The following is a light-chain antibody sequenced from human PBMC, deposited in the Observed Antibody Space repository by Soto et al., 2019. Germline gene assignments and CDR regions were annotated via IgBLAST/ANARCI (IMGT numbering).Light chain of an antibody. J-gene: IGKJ2*01. CDR1: QSVSSN. CDR3: QQYNKWPPYT. V-gene: IGKV3-15*01. CDR2: GAS. Sequence: EIVMTQSPATLSVSPGERATLSCRASQSVSSNLAWYQQKPGQAPRLLIYGASTRATGIPARFSGSGAGTELSLAISILLSEYFSGYYCQQYNKWPPYTLGQGTKLEIK.